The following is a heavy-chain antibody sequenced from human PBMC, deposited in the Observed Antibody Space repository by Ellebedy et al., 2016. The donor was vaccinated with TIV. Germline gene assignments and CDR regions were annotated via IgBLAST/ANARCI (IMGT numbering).Heavy chain of an antibody. V-gene: IGHV5-51*01. CDR1: GYKLTNYW. Sequence: GESLKISCRGSGYKLTNYWIGWVRQMPRKGLEWIGIIYPGDSNTMYSPSFQGQVTISAGKSVSTAYLQWTSLKASDTALYFCASNYGYGVPVDFWGQGTLVIVSS. CDR3: ASNYGYGVPVDF. CDR2: IYPGDSNT. D-gene: IGHD5-18*01. J-gene: IGHJ4*02.